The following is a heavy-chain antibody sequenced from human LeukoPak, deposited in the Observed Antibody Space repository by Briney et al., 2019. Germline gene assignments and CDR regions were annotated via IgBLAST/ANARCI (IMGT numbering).Heavy chain of an antibody. V-gene: IGHV1-2*02. CDR1: GYTFTGYY. Sequence: ASVKVSCKASGYTFTGYYMHWVRQAPGQALEWMGWINPNSGGTNYAQKFQGRVTMTRDTSISTAYMELSRLRSDDTAVYYCARDLRTGTTFLTPPSSWFDPWGQGTLVTVSS. CDR2: INPNSGGT. CDR3: ARDLRTGTTFLTPPSSWFDP. J-gene: IGHJ5*02. D-gene: IGHD1-1*01.